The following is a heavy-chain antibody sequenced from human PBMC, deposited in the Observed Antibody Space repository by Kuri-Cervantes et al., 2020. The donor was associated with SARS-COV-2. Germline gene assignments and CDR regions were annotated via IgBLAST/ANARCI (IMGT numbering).Heavy chain of an antibody. J-gene: IGHJ4*02. CDR1: GFTFSNAW. CDR3: TTTEGHYDFWSGPPSWYFDY. D-gene: IGHD3-3*01. CDR2: IKSKTDGGTT. V-gene: IGHV3-15*01. Sequence: LSLTGAASGFTFSNAWMSWVRQAPGKGLEWVGRIKSKTDGGTTDYAAPVKGRFTISRDDSKNTLYLQMNSLKTEDTAVYYCTTTEGHYDFWSGPPSWYFDYWGQGTLVTVSS.